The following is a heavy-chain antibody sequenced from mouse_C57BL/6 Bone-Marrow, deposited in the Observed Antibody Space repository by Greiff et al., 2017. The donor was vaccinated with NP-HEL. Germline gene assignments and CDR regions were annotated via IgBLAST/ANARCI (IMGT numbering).Heavy chain of an antibody. D-gene: IGHD2-12*01. J-gene: IGHJ4*01. V-gene: IGHV1-82*01. CDR3: ARLRHGYAMDY. CDR2: IYPGDGDT. CDR1: GYAFSSSW. Sequence: QVQLKQSGPALVKPGASVKISCKASGYAFSSSWMNWVQQRPGTGLEWIGRIYPGDGDTNYNGKFKGKATLTAGKTSSTADMHLSSLTSDDSAVYYWARLRHGYAMDYWGQGTSVTVSS.